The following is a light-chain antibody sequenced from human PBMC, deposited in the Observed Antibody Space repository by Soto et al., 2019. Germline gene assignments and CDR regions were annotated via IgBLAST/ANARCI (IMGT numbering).Light chain of an antibody. CDR1: SSDVGGYNY. Sequence: QSALTQPASVSGSPGQSITISCTGTSSDVGGYNYVSWYQQRPGKAPKLMIYEVSNRPSGVSNRFSGSKSGNTASLTISGLQAEDEAEYYCSSYTSSSTRVFGTGTKLTVL. CDR3: SSYTSSSTRV. V-gene: IGLV2-14*01. J-gene: IGLJ1*01. CDR2: EVS.